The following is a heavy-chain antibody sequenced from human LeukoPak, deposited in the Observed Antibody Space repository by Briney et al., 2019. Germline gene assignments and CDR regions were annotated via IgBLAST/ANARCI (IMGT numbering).Heavy chain of an antibody. J-gene: IGHJ5*02. V-gene: IGHV1-46*01. CDR2: INPTGGST. Sequence: ASVKVSCKASGYTFTSYDINWVRQAPGQGLEWMGLINPTGGSTGYAQKFQGRVTMTRDMSTSTDYMELSSLRSEDTAIYYCARDNSVGDNAWWFDPWGQGTLVTVSS. D-gene: IGHD1-26*01. CDR1: GYTFTSYD. CDR3: ARDNSVGDNAWWFDP.